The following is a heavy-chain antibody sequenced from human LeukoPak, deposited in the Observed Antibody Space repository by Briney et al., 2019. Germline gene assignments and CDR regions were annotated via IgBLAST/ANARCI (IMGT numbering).Heavy chain of an antibody. Sequence: GGSLRLSCAASGFTLSSYWMSWVRQAPGKGLEWVANIKQDGSEKYYVDSVKGRFTISRDNAKNSLYLQMNSLRAEDTAVYYCARTHSGSYYYWGQGTLVTVSS. J-gene: IGHJ4*02. CDR2: IKQDGSEK. V-gene: IGHV3-7*01. D-gene: IGHD1-26*01. CDR3: ARTHSGSYYY. CDR1: GFTLSSYW.